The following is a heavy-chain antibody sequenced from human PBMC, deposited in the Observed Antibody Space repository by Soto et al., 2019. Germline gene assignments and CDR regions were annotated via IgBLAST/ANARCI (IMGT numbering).Heavy chain of an antibody. CDR1: GGSFSGYY. J-gene: IGHJ4*02. V-gene: IGHV4-34*01. CDR2: INHSGST. D-gene: IGHD2-15*01. CDR3: ARVVCSGGSCYLKSFDY. Sequence: SETLSLTCAVYGGSFSGYYWSWIRQPPGKGLEWIGEINHSGSTNYNPSLKSRVTISVDTSKNQFSLKLSSVTAADTAVYYCARVVCSGGSCYLKSFDYWGQGTLVTVS.